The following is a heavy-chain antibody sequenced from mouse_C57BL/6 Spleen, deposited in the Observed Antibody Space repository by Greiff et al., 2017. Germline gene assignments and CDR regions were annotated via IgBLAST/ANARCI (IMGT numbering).Heavy chain of an antibody. D-gene: IGHD2-1*01. V-gene: IGHV1-52*01. Sequence: VQLQQPGAELVRPGSSVKLSCKASGYTFTSYWMHWVKQRPIQGLEWIGNIDPSDSETHYNQKFKDKATLTVDKSSSTAYMQLSSLTSEDSAVYYCARGGNYPYWYFDVWGTGTTVTVSS. CDR1: GYTFTSYW. CDR2: IDPSDSET. CDR3: ARGGNYPYWYFDV. J-gene: IGHJ1*03.